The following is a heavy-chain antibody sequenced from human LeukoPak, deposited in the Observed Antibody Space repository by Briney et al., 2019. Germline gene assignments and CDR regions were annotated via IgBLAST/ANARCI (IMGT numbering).Heavy chain of an antibody. CDR2: INNDGSST. CDR1: GFSLSGTW. CDR3: SMESS. D-gene: IGHD3-3*01. J-gene: IGHJ4*02. Sequence: GGSLRLSCVGSGFSLSGTWMHWVRQAPGKGLVWVSGINNDGSSTYYADSAKGRFTISRDDPRNTLYLQMHSLRDEDTAVYFCSMESSWGQGTLVTVSS. V-gene: IGHV3-74*01.